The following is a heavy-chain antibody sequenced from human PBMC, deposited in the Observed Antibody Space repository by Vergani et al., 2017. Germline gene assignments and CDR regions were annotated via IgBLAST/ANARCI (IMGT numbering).Heavy chain of an antibody. CDR1: GGSIRNSNSY. CDR3: ARLYNALDY. CDR2: FYDSGSN. J-gene: IGHJ4*02. V-gene: IGHV4-39*01. Sequence: QMQLQESGPGLVKPSETLSLTCTVSGGSIRNSNSYWAWIRQPPGKGLEWIASFYDSGSNYSNPTLKSRVTISVDTSKNQFSLKMLSVTAADTAVYYCARLYNALDYWGPGTLVTISS. D-gene: IGHD1-14*01.